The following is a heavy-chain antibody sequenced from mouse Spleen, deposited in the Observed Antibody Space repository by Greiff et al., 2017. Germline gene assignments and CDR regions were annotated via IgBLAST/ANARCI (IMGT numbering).Heavy chain of an antibody. Sequence: EVKVEESGGGLVKPGGSLKLSCAASGFTFSSYAMSWVRQTPEKRLEWVATISSGGSYTYYPDSVKGRFTISRDNAKNTLYLQMSSLRSEDTAMYYCATYAMDYWGQGTSVTVSS. CDR3: ATYAMDY. CDR1: GFTFSSYA. CDR2: ISSGGSYT. V-gene: IGHV5-9-3*01. J-gene: IGHJ4*01.